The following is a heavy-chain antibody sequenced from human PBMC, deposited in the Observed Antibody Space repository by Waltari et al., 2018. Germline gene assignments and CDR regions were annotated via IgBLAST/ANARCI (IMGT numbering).Heavy chain of an antibody. D-gene: IGHD1-26*01. Sequence: QVQLQESGPGLVKPSETLSLTCTVSGGSISSYYWSWIRQPPGKGLEWIGYIYYSGSTHYNPSLKSRVTISVDTSKNHFSLKLSSVTAADTAVYYCARQNIVGATLDYWGQGTLVTVSS. J-gene: IGHJ4*02. CDR2: IYYSGST. CDR1: GGSISSYY. V-gene: IGHV4-59*08. CDR3: ARQNIVGATLDY.